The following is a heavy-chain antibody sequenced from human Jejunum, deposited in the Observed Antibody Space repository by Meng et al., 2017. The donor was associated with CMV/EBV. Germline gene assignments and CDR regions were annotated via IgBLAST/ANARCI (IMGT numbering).Heavy chain of an antibody. V-gene: IGHV1-8*01. CDR3: LLTPRRVGHGMDV. CDR2: MNTNNGNT. CDR1: GYTFTSSD. Sequence: ASGYTFTSSDINWVRQATGQGLEWMGWMNTNNGNTGYGQKFQGRVTLTRNTAISTAYMELSSLRSEDTAVYYCLLTPRRVGHGMDVWGQGTTVTVSS. D-gene: IGHD2-15*01. J-gene: IGHJ6*02.